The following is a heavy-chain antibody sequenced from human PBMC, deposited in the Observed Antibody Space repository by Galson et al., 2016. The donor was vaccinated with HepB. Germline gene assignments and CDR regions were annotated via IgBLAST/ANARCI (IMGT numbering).Heavy chain of an antibody. CDR3: AREGYSGSYSLDY. CDR2: IWHDGSNK. Sequence: SLRLSCAASGFTFSSYGMYWVRQAPGKGLEWVAVIWHDGSNKYYADSVKGRFTISRDNSKNTLYLQMNSLRAEDTAVYYCAREGYSGSYSLDYWGQGTLVTVSS. V-gene: IGHV3-33*01. J-gene: IGHJ4*02. D-gene: IGHD1-26*01. CDR1: GFTFSSYG.